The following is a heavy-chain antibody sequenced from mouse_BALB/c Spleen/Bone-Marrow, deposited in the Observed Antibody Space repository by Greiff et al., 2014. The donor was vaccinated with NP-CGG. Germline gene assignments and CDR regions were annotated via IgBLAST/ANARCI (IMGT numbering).Heavy chain of an antibody. CDR3: ARAITDAMDY. D-gene: IGHD2-4*01. CDR1: GYAFTNYL. J-gene: IGHJ4*01. CDR2: INSGSGGT. Sequence: LQESGAELVRPGTSVKVSCKGSGYAFTNYLIEWVKQRPGQGLEWIGVINSGSGGTKYNEKLKGKATLTADKSSSTAYMQLSSLTSDDSAVYFCARAITDAMDYWGQGTSVTVSS. V-gene: IGHV1-54*01.